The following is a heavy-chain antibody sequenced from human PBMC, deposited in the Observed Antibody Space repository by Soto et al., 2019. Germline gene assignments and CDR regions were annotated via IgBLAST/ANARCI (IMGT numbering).Heavy chain of an antibody. CDR3: AKGRIAVAAPYNWFDP. CDR1: GFTFSSYA. V-gene: IGHV3-23*01. CDR2: ITGGGENT. Sequence: GGSLRLSCAASGFTFSSYAMSWVRQAPGKGLEWVSSITGGGENTHYADSVKGRFTISRDNSMNTLSLQMNTLRVEDTAVYHCAKGRIAVAAPYNWFDPLGQGTQVTVSA. D-gene: IGHD6-19*01. J-gene: IGHJ5*02.